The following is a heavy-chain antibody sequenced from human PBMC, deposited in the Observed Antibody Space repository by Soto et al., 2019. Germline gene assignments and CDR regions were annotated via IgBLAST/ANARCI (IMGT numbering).Heavy chain of an antibody. V-gene: IGHV1-69*13. Sequence: ASLKVSCRASGGTFSSYAISCVRQAPGQGLEWMGGIIPIFGTANYAQKFQCRVTITADESTSTAYMELSSLRSEDTAVYYCARRLRLGELSLSFLDYWGQGTLVTVSS. CDR3: ARRLRLGELSLSFLDY. CDR2: IIPIFGTA. J-gene: IGHJ4*02. CDR1: GGTFSSYA. D-gene: IGHD3-16*02.